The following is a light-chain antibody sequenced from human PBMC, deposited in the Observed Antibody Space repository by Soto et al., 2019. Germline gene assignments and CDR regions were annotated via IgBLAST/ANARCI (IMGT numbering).Light chain of an antibody. CDR1: SSDIGGYNY. J-gene: IGLJ2*01. Sequence: QSVLTQPASVSGSPGQSITISCTGASSDIGGYNYVSWYQQHPGKAPKLIIYEVSNRPSGVSNRFSASKSGNTASLTISGLQPEDEGDYYCSSYTTRATRLFXGGTKVTVL. V-gene: IGLV2-14*01. CDR3: SSYTTRATRL. CDR2: EVS.